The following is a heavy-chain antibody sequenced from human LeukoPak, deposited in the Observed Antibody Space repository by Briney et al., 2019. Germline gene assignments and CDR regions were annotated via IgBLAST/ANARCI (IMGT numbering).Heavy chain of an antibody. Sequence: GGSLRLSCAASGFTFDDYGMSWVRQAPGKGLEWVSGINWNGGSTVYADSVKGRFTISRDNAKNSLYLQMNSLRAEDTALYYCARGTIFGVVKSHFDYWGQGTLVTVSS. CDR3: ARGTIFGVVKSHFDY. J-gene: IGHJ4*02. CDR1: GFTFDDYG. CDR2: INWNGGST. V-gene: IGHV3-20*04. D-gene: IGHD3-3*01.